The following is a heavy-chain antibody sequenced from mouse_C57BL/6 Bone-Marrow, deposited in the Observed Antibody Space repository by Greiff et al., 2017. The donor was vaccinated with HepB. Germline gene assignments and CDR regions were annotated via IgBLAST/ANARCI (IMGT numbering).Heavy chain of an antibody. V-gene: IGHV1-26*01. CDR2: INPNNGGT. CDR1: GYTFTDYY. D-gene: IGHD1-3*01. CDR3: ARDLKTWFAY. Sequence: EVQLQQSGPELVKPGASVKISCKASGYTFTDYYMNWVKQSHGKSLEWIGDINPNNGGTSYNQKFKGKATLTVDKSSSTAYMELRSLTSEDSAVYYCARDLKTWFAYWGQGTLVTVSA. J-gene: IGHJ3*01.